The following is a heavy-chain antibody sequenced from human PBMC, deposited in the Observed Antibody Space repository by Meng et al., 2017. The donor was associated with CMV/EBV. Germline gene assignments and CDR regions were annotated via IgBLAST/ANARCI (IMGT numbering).Heavy chain of an antibody. J-gene: IGHJ4*02. V-gene: IGHV3-21*01. CDR3: ARDLGPGSMGSVSFAS. D-gene: IGHD2-15*01. CDR2: ISSSSSYI. CDR1: GFTFSSYS. Sequence: GEPLKISGAASGFTFSSYSMNWVRQAPGKGLEWVSSISSSSSYIYYADSVKGRFTISRDNAKNSLYLQMNSLRAEDTAVYYCARDLGPGSMGSVSFASWGQGTLVTVSS.